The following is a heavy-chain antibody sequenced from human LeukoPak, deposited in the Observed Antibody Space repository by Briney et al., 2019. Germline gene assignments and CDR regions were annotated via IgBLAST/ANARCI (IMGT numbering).Heavy chain of an antibody. CDR1: GGSISSSRYY. Sequence: SDTLSLTCTVSGGSISSSRYYWGWIRQPPGKGLEWIGSIYSSGSVYYNPSLKSRVTISLDTSKNQFSLKLSSVTAADTAVYYCSTRNILAWYFDLWGRGTLVTVSS. V-gene: IGHV4-39*01. J-gene: IGHJ2*01. CDR2: IYSSGSV. D-gene: IGHD3-9*01. CDR3: STRNILAWYFDL.